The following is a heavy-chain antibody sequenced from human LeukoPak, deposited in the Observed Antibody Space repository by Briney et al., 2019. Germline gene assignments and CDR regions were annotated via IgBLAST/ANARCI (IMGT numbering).Heavy chain of an antibody. J-gene: IGHJ5*02. V-gene: IGHV4-59*08. CDR1: GGSISSYY. Sequence: SETLSLTCTVSGGSISSYYWSWIRQPPGKGLEWIGYIYYSGSTNYNPSLKSRVTISVDTSKNQFSLKLSSVTAADTAVYYCARLTLAVARPYVPQGFDPWGQGTLVTVSS. CDR3: ARLTLAVARPYVPQGFDP. CDR2: IYYSGST. D-gene: IGHD6-19*01.